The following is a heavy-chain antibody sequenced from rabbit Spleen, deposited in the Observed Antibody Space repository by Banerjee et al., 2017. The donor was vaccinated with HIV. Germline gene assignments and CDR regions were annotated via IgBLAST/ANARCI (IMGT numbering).Heavy chain of an antibody. D-gene: IGHD1-1*01. J-gene: IGHJ4*01. CDR3: ARDLTSVIGWNFNL. CDR2: INTATAKG. V-gene: IGHV1S45*01. Sequence: QEQLEESGGDLVKPEGSLTLTCTASGFSFSDSDVMCWGRQAPGKGLEWIGCINTATAKGVYATWAKGRVTISRTSSTTVTLQMTSLTAADTATYFCARDLTSVIGWNFNLWGPGTLVTVS. CDR1: GFSFSDSDV.